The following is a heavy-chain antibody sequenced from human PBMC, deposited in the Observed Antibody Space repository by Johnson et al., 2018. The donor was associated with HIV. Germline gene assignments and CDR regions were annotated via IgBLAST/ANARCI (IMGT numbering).Heavy chain of an antibody. CDR1: GFTFSSYA. CDR3: ARMVGSGSSDAFDI. D-gene: IGHD3-10*01. Sequence: QVKLVESGGGVVQPGRSLRLSCAASGFTFSSYAMHWVRQAPGKGLEWVAVISYDGSNKYYADSVKGRFTISRENSKNTLYLQMNSLRAEDTAVYYCARMVGSGSSDAFDIWGQGTMVTVSS. J-gene: IGHJ3*02. CDR2: ISYDGSNK. V-gene: IGHV3-30-3*01.